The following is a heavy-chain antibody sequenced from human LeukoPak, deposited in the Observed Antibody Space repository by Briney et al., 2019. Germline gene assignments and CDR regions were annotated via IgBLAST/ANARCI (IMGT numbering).Heavy chain of an antibody. CDR1: GGAITSGRYY. Sequence: SETLSLTCTVSGGAITSGRYYWTWIRQPPGKGLEWIGYIYYSGSTYYNPSLKSRVTISVDTSKNQFSLKLSSVTAADTAVYYCARGQRLLWFGESNNWFDPWGQGTLVTVSS. CDR2: IYYSGST. D-gene: IGHD3-10*01. J-gene: IGHJ5*02. CDR3: ARGQRLLWFGESNNWFDP. V-gene: IGHV4-30-4*08.